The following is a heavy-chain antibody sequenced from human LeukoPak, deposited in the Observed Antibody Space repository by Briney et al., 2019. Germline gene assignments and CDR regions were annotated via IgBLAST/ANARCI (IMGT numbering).Heavy chain of an antibody. V-gene: IGHV3-11*06. CDR2: ISSSSSYT. D-gene: IGHD6-19*01. CDR1: GFTFSDYY. CDR3: ARDNSSGSRGWFDP. Sequence: GGSLRLSCAASGFTFSDYYMSWIRQAPGQGLEWVSYISSSSSYTNYADSVKGRVTISRDNAKNSMYLQMNSLRAEDTAVYYCARDNSSGSRGWFDPWGQGTLVTVSS. J-gene: IGHJ5*02.